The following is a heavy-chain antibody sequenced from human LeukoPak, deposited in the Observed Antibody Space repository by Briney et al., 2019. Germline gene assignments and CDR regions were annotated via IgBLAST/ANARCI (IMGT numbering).Heavy chain of an antibody. CDR2: IIPILGIA. Sequence: ASVKVSCKASGGTFSSYTISWVRQAPGQGLEWMGRIIPILGIANYAQKFQGRVTITADKSTSTAYMELSSLRSEDTAVYYCARDGAHSRAVEYYFDYWGQGTLVTVSS. J-gene: IGHJ4*02. D-gene: IGHD3-16*01. CDR3: ARDGAHSRAVEYYFDY. CDR1: GGTFSSYT. V-gene: IGHV1-69*04.